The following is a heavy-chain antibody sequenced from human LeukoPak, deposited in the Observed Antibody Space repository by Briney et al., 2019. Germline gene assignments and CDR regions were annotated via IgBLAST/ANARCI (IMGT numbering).Heavy chain of an antibody. D-gene: IGHD3-22*01. CDR3: AKSPLSGYTDYFDY. J-gene: IGHJ4*02. CDR2: ISGSGGST. V-gene: IGHV3-23*01. CDR1: GFTFSSYA. Sequence: PGGSLRLSXAASGFTFSSYAMSWVRQAPGKGLEWVSAISGSGGSTYYADSVKGRSTISRDNSKNTLYLQMNSLRAEDTAVYYCAKSPLSGYTDYFDYWGQGTLVTVSS.